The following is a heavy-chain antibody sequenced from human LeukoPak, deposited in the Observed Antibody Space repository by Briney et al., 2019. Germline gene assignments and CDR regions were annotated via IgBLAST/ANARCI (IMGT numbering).Heavy chain of an antibody. D-gene: IGHD2-2*01. CDR1: GFTFSSYS. CDR2: ISSSSSYI. J-gene: IGHJ5*02. V-gene: IGHV3-21*01. CDR3: ARDGRVVVVPAAAMRRGWFDP. Sequence: GGSLRLSCAASGFTFSSYSMNWVRQAPGKGLEWVSSISSSSSYIYYADSVKGRFTISRDNAKNSLYLQMNSLRAEDTAVYYCARDGRVVVVPAAAMRRGWFDPWGQGTLVTVSS.